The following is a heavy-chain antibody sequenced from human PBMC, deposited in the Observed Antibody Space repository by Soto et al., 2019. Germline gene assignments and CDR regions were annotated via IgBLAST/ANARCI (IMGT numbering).Heavy chain of an antibody. CDR3: ASRDYNYAFDI. CDR2: VFYSGNT. V-gene: IGHV4-59*01. D-gene: IGHD1-1*01. CDR1: GVSISTYS. J-gene: IGHJ3*02. Sequence: QVQLQESGPGLVKPSETLSLTCTVSGVSISTYSWTWIRQPPGKGLEWIGQVFYSGNTNYNPSLKSRVTISVDASRNQFSLRLSSVTAADTAMYYCASRDYNYAFDIWGQGTLVTVSS.